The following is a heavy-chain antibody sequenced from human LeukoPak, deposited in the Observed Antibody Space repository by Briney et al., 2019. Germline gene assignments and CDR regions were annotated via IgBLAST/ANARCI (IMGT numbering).Heavy chain of an antibody. J-gene: IGHJ4*02. CDR1: GFTFSSYG. CDR3: AKDFLDIVVVVAATYFDY. Sequence: SGGSLRLSCAASGFTFSSYGMHWVRQAPGKGLEWVAFIRYDGSNKYYADSVKGRFTISRDNSKNTLYLQMNSLRAEDTAVYYCAKDFLDIVVVVAATYFDYWGQGTLVTVSS. V-gene: IGHV3-30*02. CDR2: IRYDGSNK. D-gene: IGHD2-15*01.